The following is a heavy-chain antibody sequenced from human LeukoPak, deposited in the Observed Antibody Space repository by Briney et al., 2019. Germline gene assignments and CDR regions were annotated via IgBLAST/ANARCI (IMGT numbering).Heavy chain of an antibody. J-gene: IGHJ5*02. CDR1: GYTFTGYY. D-gene: IGHD4-17*01. Sequence: ASVKVSCKASGYTFTGYYMHWVRQAPGQGLEWMGRINPSSGGTNYAQKFQGRVTMTRDTSISTAYMELSRLRSDDTAVYYCARGSQDDYGDHKLSGPWGQGTLVTVSS. CDR3: ARGSQDDYGDHKLSGP. V-gene: IGHV1-2*06. CDR2: INPSSGGT.